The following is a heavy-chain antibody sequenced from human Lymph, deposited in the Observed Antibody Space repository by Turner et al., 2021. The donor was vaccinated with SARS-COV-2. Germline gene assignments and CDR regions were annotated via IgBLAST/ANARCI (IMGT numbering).Heavy chain of an antibody. J-gene: IGHJ4*02. V-gene: IGHV4-31*03. CDR3: ARARTSGTNYPGDFDY. Sequence: QVQLQESGPGLVKPSQTLSLTCTVSGGSISSGGYYWSWIRQHPGKGLEWIGYIYYSGSTYYNPSLKSRVTISLDTSKNQFSLKLSSETAADTAVYYCARARTSGTNYPGDFDYWGQGTPVTVSS. CDR2: IYYSGST. CDR1: GGSISSGGYY. D-gene: IGHD1-1*01.